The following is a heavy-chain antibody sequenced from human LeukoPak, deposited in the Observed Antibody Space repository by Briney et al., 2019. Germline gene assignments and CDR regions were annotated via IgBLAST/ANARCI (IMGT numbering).Heavy chain of an antibody. Sequence: ASVKVSCKASGYTFTSYGISWVRQAPGQGLEWMGWINPNSGGTNYAQKFQGRVTMTRDTSISTAYMELSRLRSDDTAVYYCARLQVDVVGATWFRWDYFDYWGQGTLVTVSS. CDR3: ARLQVDVVGATWFRWDYFDY. CDR1: GYTFTSYG. D-gene: IGHD1-26*01. CDR2: INPNSGGT. J-gene: IGHJ4*02. V-gene: IGHV1-2*02.